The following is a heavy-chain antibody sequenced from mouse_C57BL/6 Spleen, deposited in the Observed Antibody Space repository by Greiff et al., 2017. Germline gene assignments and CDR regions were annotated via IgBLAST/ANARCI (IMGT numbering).Heavy chain of an antibody. V-gene: IGHV1-82*01. CDR3: ARAYYYGSSYGY. D-gene: IGHD1-1*01. Sequence: VQLQQSGPELVKPGASVKISCKASGYAFSSSWMNWVKQRPGKGLEWIGRIYPGDGDTNYNGKFKGKATLTADKSSSTAYMQLSSLTSEDSAVYFCARAYYYGSSYGYWGQGTTRTVSS. CDR1: GYAFSSSW. J-gene: IGHJ2*01. CDR2: IYPGDGDT.